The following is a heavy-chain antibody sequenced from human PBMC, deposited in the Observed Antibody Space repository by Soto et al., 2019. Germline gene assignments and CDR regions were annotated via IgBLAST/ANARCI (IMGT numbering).Heavy chain of an antibody. D-gene: IGHD6-13*01. Sequence: SETLSLTCIVSGGSVSSGSYYWSWIRQPPGKGLEWIGYIYYSGSTNYNPSLKSRVTISVDTSKNQFSLNLSSVTAADTAVYYCATPFLTRSSWRNTSGEDSQYGTDVCGQGTTVTVSS. V-gene: IGHV4-61*01. CDR2: IYYSGST. CDR1: GGSVSSGSYY. CDR3: ATPFLTRSSWRNTSGEDSQYGTDV. J-gene: IGHJ6*02.